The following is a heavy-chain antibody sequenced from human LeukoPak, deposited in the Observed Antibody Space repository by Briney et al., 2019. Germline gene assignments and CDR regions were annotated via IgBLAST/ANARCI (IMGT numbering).Heavy chain of an antibody. CDR3: ARVQDSSGWYYFDY. Sequence: GRSLRLSCAASGFTFSSYSMHWVRQAPGKGLEWVAVISYDGSNKYYADSVKGRFTLSRDKSKNTLYLQMNSLRAEDTAVYYCARVQDSSGWYYFDYWGQGTLVTVSS. V-gene: IGHV3-30*04. D-gene: IGHD6-19*01. J-gene: IGHJ4*02. CDR2: ISYDGSNK. CDR1: GFTFSSYS.